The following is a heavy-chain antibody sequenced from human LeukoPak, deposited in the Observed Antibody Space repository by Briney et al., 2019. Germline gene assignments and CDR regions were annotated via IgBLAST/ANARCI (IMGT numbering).Heavy chain of an antibody. CDR3: AKDKMATIKSSGPYFDY. J-gene: IGHJ4*02. D-gene: IGHD5-24*01. Sequence: PGGSLRLSCAASGFTFSSYGMHWVRQAPGKGLEWVAVISYDGSNTYYADSVKGRFTISRDNSKNTLYLQMNSLRAEDTAVYYCAKDKMATIKSSGPYFDYWGQGTLVTVSS. CDR2: ISYDGSNT. V-gene: IGHV3-30*18. CDR1: GFTFSSYG.